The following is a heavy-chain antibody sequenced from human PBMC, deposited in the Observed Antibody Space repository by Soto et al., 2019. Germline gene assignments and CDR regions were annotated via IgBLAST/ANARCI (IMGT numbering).Heavy chain of an antibody. J-gene: IGHJ6*02. Sequence: PGGSLRLSCAASGFTFSDYYMSWILQAPGKGLEWVSYISSSGSTIYYADSVKGRFTISRDNAKNSLYLQMNSLRAEDTAVYYCARDGYGSGSYYNEAQKRRYYYYGMDVWGQGTTVTVSS. CDR3: ARDGYGSGSYYNEAQKRRYYYYGMDV. CDR2: ISSSGSTI. V-gene: IGHV3-11*01. CDR1: GFTFSDYY. D-gene: IGHD3-10*01.